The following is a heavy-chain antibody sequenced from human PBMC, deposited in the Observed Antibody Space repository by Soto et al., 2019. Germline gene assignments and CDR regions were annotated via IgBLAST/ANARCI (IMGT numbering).Heavy chain of an antibody. V-gene: IGHV4-39*02. CDR1: GGSIRSTRYY. Sequence: SETLSLTCSVFGGSIRSTRYYWGWVRQPPGKGLEWLGSIYYTGATQYDTSLEGRVTMSVDTSMKQFSLKLRFVTAADSAFYYCAREDRDDNRGPGNWGQRTLVTVSS. D-gene: IGHD1-1*01. CDR2: IYYTGAT. CDR3: AREDRDDNRGPGN. J-gene: IGHJ1*01.